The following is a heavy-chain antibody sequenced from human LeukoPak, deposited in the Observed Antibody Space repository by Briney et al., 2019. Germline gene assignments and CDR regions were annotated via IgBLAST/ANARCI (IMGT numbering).Heavy chain of an antibody. CDR3: ARNDFKKRERYYYYMDV. CDR2: IIPIFGTA. J-gene: IGHJ6*03. Sequence: GASVKVSCKASGGTFSSYAISWVRQAPGQGLEWVGGIIPIFGTANYAQKFQGRVTITTDESTSTAYMELSSLRSEDTAVYYCARNDFKKRERYYYYMDVWGKGTTVTVSS. CDR1: GGTFSSYA. D-gene: IGHD3-3*01. V-gene: IGHV1-69*05.